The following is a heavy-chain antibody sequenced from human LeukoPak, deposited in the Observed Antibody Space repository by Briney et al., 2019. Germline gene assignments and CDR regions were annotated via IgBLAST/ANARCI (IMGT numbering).Heavy chain of an antibody. D-gene: IGHD3-10*01. CDR2: IYPGDSDT. CDR3: ARLRTTFGVSKDWYFDL. J-gene: IGHJ2*01. Sequence: GESLKISCKGSGYSFTSYWIGWVRQMPGKGLEWMGIIYPGDSDTRYSPSFQGQVTISADKSISTAYLQWSSLKASDTAMYYCARLRTTFGVSKDWYFDLWGRGTLVTVSS. V-gene: IGHV5-51*01. CDR1: GYSFTSYW.